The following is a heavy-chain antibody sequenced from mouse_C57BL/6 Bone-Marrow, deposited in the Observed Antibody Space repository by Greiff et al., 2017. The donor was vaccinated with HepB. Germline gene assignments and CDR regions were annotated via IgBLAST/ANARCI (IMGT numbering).Heavy chain of an antibody. CDR1: GFTFSSYG. Sequence: EVQGVESGGDLVKPGGSLKLSCAASGFTFSSYGMSWVRQTPDKRLEWVATISSGGSYTYYPDSVKGRFTISRDNAKNTLYLQMSSLKSEDTAMYYCARGGGYYSNYPFAYWGQGTLVTVSA. J-gene: IGHJ3*01. D-gene: IGHD2-5*01. CDR3: ARGGGYYSNYPFAY. V-gene: IGHV5-6*01. CDR2: ISSGGSYT.